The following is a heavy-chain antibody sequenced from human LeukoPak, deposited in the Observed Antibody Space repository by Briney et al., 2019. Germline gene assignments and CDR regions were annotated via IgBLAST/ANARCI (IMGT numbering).Heavy chain of an antibody. V-gene: IGHV3-30-3*01. CDR2: ASYDGSNK. J-gene: IGHJ4*02. Sequence: GGSLRLSCAASGFTFNSYAMHWVRQAPGRGLEWVAVASYDGSNKYYADSVQGRFTISRDNSKNTLYLHMSSLRDDDTAIYYCARVKLLRYFDLWGQGTLVTVSS. CDR3: ARVKLLRYFDL. CDR1: GFTFNSYA. D-gene: IGHD3-9*01.